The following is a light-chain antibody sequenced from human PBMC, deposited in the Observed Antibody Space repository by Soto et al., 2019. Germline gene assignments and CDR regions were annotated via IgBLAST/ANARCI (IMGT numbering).Light chain of an antibody. CDR2: LNSDGSH. CDR1: SGHSSYA. Sequence: QSVLTQSPSASASLGASVKLTCTLSSGHSSYAIAWHKQQPEKGPRYLMKLNSDGSHSKGDGIPDRFSGSSSGAERYLTISSLQSEDEADYYCQTWGTGIHWVFGGGTQLTVL. J-gene: IGLJ3*02. CDR3: QTWGTGIHWV. V-gene: IGLV4-69*01.